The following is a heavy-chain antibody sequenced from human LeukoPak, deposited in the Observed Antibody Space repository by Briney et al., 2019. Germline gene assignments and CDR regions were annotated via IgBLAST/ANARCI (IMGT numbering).Heavy chain of an antibody. J-gene: IGHJ4*02. CDR1: GFTLSSYW. CDR2: IKQDGSEK. CDR3: ARDYSAPDY. D-gene: IGHD1-26*01. V-gene: IGHV3-7*01. Sequence: GGSLRLPCAASGFTLSSYWMSWVRQAPGKGLEWVANIKQDGSEKNCVDSVRGRFTISRDNAKNSLYLQMNSLSGEDTAVYYCARDYSAPDYWGQGTLVTVSS.